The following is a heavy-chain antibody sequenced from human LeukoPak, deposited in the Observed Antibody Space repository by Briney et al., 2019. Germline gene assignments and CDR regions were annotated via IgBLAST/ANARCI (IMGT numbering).Heavy chain of an antibody. D-gene: IGHD3-10*01. Sequence: GGSLRLSCTASGFTFSSYAMHWVRQAPGKGLEYVSAISSNGGSTYYANSVKGRFTISRDNSKNTLYLQMGSLRAEDTAVYYCARDGSGTYYSFYNWFDPWGRGTLVTVSS. V-gene: IGHV3-64*01. CDR3: ARDGSGTYYSFYNWFDP. CDR2: ISSNGGST. J-gene: IGHJ5*02. CDR1: GFTFSSYA.